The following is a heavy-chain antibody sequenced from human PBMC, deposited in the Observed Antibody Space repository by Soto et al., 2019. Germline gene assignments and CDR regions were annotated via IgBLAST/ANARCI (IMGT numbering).Heavy chain of an antibody. D-gene: IGHD2-15*01. J-gene: IGHJ3*02. CDR1: GFTFSSYG. CDR3: ARPTSDCSGGSCFYRDAFDI. Sequence: QVQLVESGGGVVQPGRSLRLSCAASGFTFSSYGMHWVRQAPGKGLEWVAVIWYDGSNKYYADSVKGRFTISRDNSKNTLSLRMNSLRAEDTAVYYCARPTSDCSGGSCFYRDAFDIWGQGTMVTVSS. V-gene: IGHV3-33*01. CDR2: IWYDGSNK.